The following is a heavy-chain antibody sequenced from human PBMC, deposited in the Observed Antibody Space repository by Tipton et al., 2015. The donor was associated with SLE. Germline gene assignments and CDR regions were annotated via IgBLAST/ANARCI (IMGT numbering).Heavy chain of an antibody. D-gene: IGHD3-22*01. CDR1: GASVSSHY. J-gene: IGHJ3*01. CDR2: IHYNRDT. Sequence: LRLSCTVSGASVSSHYWNWIRQTPGKGLEWIGYIHYNRDTNYHPSLKSRVTISFDTSKNQLSLKLSSVTAADTAVYYCARPGNYFDSSGHHDAFDVWGQGTMVTVSS. CDR3: ARPGNYFDSSGHHDAFDV. V-gene: IGHV4-59*02.